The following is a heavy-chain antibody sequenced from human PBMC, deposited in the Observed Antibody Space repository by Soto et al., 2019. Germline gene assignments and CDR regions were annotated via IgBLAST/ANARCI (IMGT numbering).Heavy chain of an antibody. V-gene: IGHV5-10-1*01. J-gene: IGHJ4*01. Sequence: GESLKISFKGSGYSFTSYWISWVRQMPGKGLEWMGKIDPTDSFTAYSPSFQGHVTISADRSISTAYLQWSSLKASDTAMYYCARLSGVGTTWAFDYWGQGTLVTVSS. CDR3: ARLSGVGTTWAFDY. CDR1: GYSFTSYW. CDR2: IDPTDSFT. D-gene: IGHD1-26*01.